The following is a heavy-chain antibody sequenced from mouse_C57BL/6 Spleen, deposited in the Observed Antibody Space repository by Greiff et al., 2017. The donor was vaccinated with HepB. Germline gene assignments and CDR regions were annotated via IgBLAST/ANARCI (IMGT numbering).Heavy chain of an antibody. CDR3: TREGGDGFYFDY. CDR2: ISSGGDYI. V-gene: IGHV5-9-1*02. Sequence: EVMLVESGEGLVKPGGSLKLSCAASGFTFSSYAMSWVRQTPEKRLEWVAYISSGGDYIYYADTVKGRFTISRDNARNTLYLQMSSLKSEDTAMYYCTREGGDGFYFDYWGQGTTLTVSS. CDR1: GFTFSSYA. J-gene: IGHJ2*01. D-gene: IGHD2-3*01.